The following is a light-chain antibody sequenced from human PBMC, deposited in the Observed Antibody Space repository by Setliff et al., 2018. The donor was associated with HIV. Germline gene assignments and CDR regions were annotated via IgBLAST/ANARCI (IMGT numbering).Light chain of an antibody. Sequence: QSVLAQPASVSGSPGQSITISCTGTSSDVGDYNYVSWYQQHPGKAPKLMIFDVSKRPSGVSNRFSGSKSGNTASLTISGLQAEDEADFYCSSYTSSSTLVFGTGTKVTVL. V-gene: IGLV2-14*03. CDR3: SSYTSSSTLV. CDR1: SSDVGDYNY. J-gene: IGLJ1*01. CDR2: DVS.